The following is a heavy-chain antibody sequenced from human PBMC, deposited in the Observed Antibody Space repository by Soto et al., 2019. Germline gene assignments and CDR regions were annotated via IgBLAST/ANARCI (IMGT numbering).Heavy chain of an antibody. CDR2: IYYSGST. V-gene: IGHV4-31*03. CDR3: ASGPPYADFDY. Sequence: SETLSLTCTVCGGSISSGGYYWRGIRQHAGKGLEWIGYIYYSGSTYYNPSLKRRVTISVDTSKNQFSLNLSSVTAADTAVYYCASGPPYADFDYWGPGTLVTVSS. CDR1: GGSISSGGYY. J-gene: IGHJ4*02. D-gene: IGHD3-16*01.